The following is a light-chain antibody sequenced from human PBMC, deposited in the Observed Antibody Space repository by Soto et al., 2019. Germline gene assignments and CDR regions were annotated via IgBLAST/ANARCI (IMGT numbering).Light chain of an antibody. CDR2: EVS. V-gene: IGLV2-14*01. Sequence: QSALTQPAPVSGSPGQSITISCTGTSSDVGLYNYVSWYQQYPGKAPKLMIFEVSNRPSGVSNRFSGSKSGNTASLTISGLQAEDEADYYCISYTTSSTSYVFGTGTKLTVL. CDR1: SSDVGLYNY. CDR3: ISYTTSSTSYV. J-gene: IGLJ1*01.